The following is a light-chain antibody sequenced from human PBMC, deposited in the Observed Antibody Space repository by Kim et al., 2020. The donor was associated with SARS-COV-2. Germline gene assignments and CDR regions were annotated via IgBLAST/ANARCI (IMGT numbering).Light chain of an antibody. J-gene: IGLJ2*01. CDR1: GRDLGDYNS. CDR3: SSYTDTNTLL. V-gene: IGLV2-14*03. CDR2: AVS. Sequence: GQSVAISCTGTGRDLGDYNSVSWFQQHPGKAPKLIIYAVSNRPSGVSNRFSGSKSGYTASLTISTLQTEDEADYFCSSYTDTNTLLFGGGTQLTVL.